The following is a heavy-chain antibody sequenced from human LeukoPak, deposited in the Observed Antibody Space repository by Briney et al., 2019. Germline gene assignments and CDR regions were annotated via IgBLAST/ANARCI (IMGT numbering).Heavy chain of an antibody. CDR2: ISGGGGIT. J-gene: IGHJ4*02. D-gene: IGHD6-19*01. Sequence: PGGSLRLSCAASGFTFSSYAMSWVRQAPGKGLEWVSVISGGGGITYYVDSVKGRFTISRDNAKNTLYLLMNSLRAEDTAVFYCAKTMTAGYSSGASDYWGQGILVTVSS. CDR3: AKTMTAGYSSGASDY. V-gene: IGHV3-23*01. CDR1: GFTFSSYA.